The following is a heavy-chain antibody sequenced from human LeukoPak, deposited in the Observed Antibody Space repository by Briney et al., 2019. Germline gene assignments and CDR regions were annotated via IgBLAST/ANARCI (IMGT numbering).Heavy chain of an antibody. Sequence: ASVKVSCKASGYTFTSYYMHWVRQAPGQGPEWMGIINPSGGSTSYAQKFQGRVTMTRDTSTSTVYMELSSLRSDDTAVYCCARKGTFSDMDVWGQGTTVTVSS. V-gene: IGHV1-46*01. J-gene: IGHJ6*02. CDR3: ARKGTFSDMDV. D-gene: IGHD2/OR15-2a*01. CDR2: INPSGGST. CDR1: GYTFTSYY.